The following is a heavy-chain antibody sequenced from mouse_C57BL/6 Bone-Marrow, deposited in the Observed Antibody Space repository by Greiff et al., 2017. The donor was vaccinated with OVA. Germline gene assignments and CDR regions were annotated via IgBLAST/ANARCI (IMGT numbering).Heavy chain of an antibody. CDR3: TTFYYGSSPDY. CDR1: GFNIKDDY. D-gene: IGHD1-1*01. CDR2: IDPENGDT. J-gene: IGHJ2*01. V-gene: IGHV14-4*01. Sequence: VQLQQSGAELVRPGASVKLSCTASGFNIKDDYMHWVKQRPEQGLEWIGWIDPENGDTEYASKFQGQATITADTSSNTAYLQLSSLTSEDTAVYYCTTFYYGSSPDYWGQGTTLTVSS.